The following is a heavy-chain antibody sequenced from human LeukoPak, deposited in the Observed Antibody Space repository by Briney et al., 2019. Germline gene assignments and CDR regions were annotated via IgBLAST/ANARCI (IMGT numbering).Heavy chain of an antibody. V-gene: IGHV3-23*01. D-gene: IGHD6-19*01. J-gene: IGHJ4*02. Sequence: GGSLRLSCAASGFTFSSYAMSWVRQAPGKGLEWVSAISGSGGSTYYADSVKGRFTISRDNSKNTLYLQTNSLRAEDTAVYYCAKDMVGPEQWLIRGYFDYWGQGTLVTVSS. CDR2: ISGSGGST. CDR1: GFTFSSYA. CDR3: AKDMVGPEQWLIRGYFDY.